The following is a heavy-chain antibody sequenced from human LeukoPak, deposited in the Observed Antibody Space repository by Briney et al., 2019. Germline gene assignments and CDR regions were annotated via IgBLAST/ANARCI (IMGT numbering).Heavy chain of an antibody. V-gene: IGHV1-69*04. CDR1: GGTFSSYA. CDR2: IIPILGIA. Sequence: ASVKVSCKAAGGTFSSYAISLVRQAPGQGLEWMGRIIPILGIANYAQKFQGRVTITADKSTSTAYMELSSLRSEDTAVYYCAARVVVVPAAITNTPFDPWGQGTLVTVSS. CDR3: AARVVVVPAAITNTPFDP. J-gene: IGHJ5*02. D-gene: IGHD2-2*02.